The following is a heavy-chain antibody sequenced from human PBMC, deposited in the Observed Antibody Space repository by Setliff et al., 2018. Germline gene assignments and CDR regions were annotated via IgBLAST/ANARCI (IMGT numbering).Heavy chain of an antibody. CDR2: VSGSSRII. CDR3: ARVYACSYGFDS. J-gene: IGHJ4*02. D-gene: IGHD5-18*01. Sequence: PGGSLRLSCAASGFTFSGYSMNWVRQAPGKGLEWVSYVSGSSRIISYADSVKGRFTISRDNAKNSLYLQMNSLRAEDTAVYYCARVYACSYGFDSWGQGTQVTVSS. CDR1: GFTFSGYS. V-gene: IGHV3-48*01.